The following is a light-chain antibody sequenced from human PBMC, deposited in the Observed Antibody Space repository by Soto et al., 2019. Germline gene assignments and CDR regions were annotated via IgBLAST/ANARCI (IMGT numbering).Light chain of an antibody. V-gene: IGLV1-44*01. CDR1: SSNIGSNS. CDR2: SNN. CDR3: AAWDDSLNGVL. J-gene: IGLJ2*01. Sequence: QPVLTQSPSASGTPGQRVTISCSGSSSNIGSNSVNWYQQLPGTAPKLLIYSNNQRPSGIPDRFSGSKSDTSASLVISGLQSEDEAEYHCAAWDDSLNGVLFGGGTKLTVL.